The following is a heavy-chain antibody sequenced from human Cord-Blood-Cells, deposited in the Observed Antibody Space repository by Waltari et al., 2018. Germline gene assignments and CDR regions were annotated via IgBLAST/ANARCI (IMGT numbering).Heavy chain of an antibody. CDR2: RNPNSGNT. J-gene: IGHJ4*02. V-gene: IGHV1-8*01. CDR3: ASKNYCSGGSCYPFDY. CDR1: GYTFTSYD. Sequence: QVQLVQSGAEVKKPGASVKVSCKASGYTFTSYDINWVRQATGQGLEWMGWRNPNSGNTGYAQKFQGRVTMTRNTSISTAYMELSSLRSEDTAVYYCASKNYCSGGSCYPFDYWGQGTLVTVSS. D-gene: IGHD2-15*01.